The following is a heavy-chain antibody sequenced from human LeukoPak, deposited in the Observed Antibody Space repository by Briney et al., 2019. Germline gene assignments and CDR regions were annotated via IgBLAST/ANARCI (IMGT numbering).Heavy chain of an antibody. D-gene: IGHD1-26*01. J-gene: IGHJ4*02. CDR1: GGSISSYY. Sequence: AETLSLTCTVSGGSISSYYWGWIRQLPGKGLEWIGSIYHSGSTYYNPSLKSRVTISVDTSKNQFSLKLSSVTAADTAVYYCARLRRVGATPFDYWGQGTLVTVSS. CDR2: IYHSGST. V-gene: IGHV4-38-2*02. CDR3: ARLRRVGATPFDY.